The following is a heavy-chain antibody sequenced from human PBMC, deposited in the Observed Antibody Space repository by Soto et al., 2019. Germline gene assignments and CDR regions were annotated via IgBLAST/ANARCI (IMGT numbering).Heavy chain of an antibody. CDR1: GDSISSYY. D-gene: IGHD1-1*01. Sequence: QVQLQESGPGLVKPSETLSLTCTVSGDSISSYYWSWIRQPPGKGLEWIGYIYYSGSTNYKPSLSSRVTIAVDTSKNQFSLKLSSVTAADTAVYYCARDRWGEERRERNWFDPWGQGTLVTVSS. V-gene: IGHV4-59*01. CDR2: IYYSGST. J-gene: IGHJ5*02. CDR3: ARDRWGEERRERNWFDP.